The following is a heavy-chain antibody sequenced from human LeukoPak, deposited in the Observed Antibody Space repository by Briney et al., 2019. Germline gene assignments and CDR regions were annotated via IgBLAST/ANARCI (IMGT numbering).Heavy chain of an antibody. CDR1: GFPFETNA. V-gene: IGHV3-23*01. J-gene: IGHJ6*03. Sequence: GGSLRLSCATSGFPFETNAMSWVRQAPGKGLEWVATIGNTETFYADSVTGRFTISRDNSKNTVNLQMNRLRAEDTAIYYCARDVEEIESYKSNWDMYYYYMDVWGKGTTVTVSS. CDR2: IGNTET. D-gene: IGHD1/OR15-1a*01. CDR3: ARDVEEIESYKSNWDMYYYYMDV.